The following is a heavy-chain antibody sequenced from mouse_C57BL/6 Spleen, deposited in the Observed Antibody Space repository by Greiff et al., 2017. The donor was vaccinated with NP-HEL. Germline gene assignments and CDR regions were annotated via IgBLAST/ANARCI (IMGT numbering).Heavy chain of an antibody. CDR3: AKQGSIYDGYPSYFDV. J-gene: IGHJ1*03. Sequence: VKLVESGPGLVAPSQSLSITCTVSGFSLTSYGVSWVRQPPGKGLECLGVIWGDGSTNYHSALISRLSISKDNSKSQVFLKLNSLQTDDTATYYCAKQGSIYDGYPSYFDVWGTGTTVTVSS. CDR2: IWGDGST. D-gene: IGHD2-3*01. CDR1: GFSLTSYG. V-gene: IGHV2-3*01.